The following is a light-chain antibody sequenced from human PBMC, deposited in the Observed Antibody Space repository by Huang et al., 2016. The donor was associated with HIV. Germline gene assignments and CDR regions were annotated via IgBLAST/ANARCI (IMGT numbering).Light chain of an antibody. V-gene: IGKV3-20*01. J-gene: IGKJ2*01. CDR2: VAS. CDR1: QGVHNCY. Sequence: EIVLTQSPVTLSLSPGEGASLSCRASQGVHNCYLACYQQKPGQAPRLLIFVASNRATGVPHRFRGSESGTDFTLTISGLDPEDFAVYYCQQYGTLPYTFGQGTKLEI. CDR3: QQYGTLPYT.